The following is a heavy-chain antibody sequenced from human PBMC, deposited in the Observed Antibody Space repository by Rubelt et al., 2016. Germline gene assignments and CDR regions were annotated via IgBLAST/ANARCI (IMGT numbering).Heavy chain of an antibody. CDR3: GRPQNTGAHAF. J-gene: IGHJ4*02. V-gene: IGHV3-48*01. CDR1: GFNFNIYS. D-gene: IGHD1-26*01. CDR2: IGPDSSVI. Sequence: EVQLVESGGGFVQPGGSLRLSCAASGFNFNIYSVNWVRQTPGKGLEWISYIGPDSSVIRYTDSVRGRFTTSRDNAKNLVYLQMTCLRAEDTAVYHCGRPQNTGAHAFWAQGTLVTVSS.